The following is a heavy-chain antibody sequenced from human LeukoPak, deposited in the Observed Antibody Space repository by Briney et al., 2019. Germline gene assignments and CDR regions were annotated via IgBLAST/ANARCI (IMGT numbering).Heavy chain of an antibody. CDR3: AGYCSSTSCYFDDY. CDR1: GYTFTGCY. V-gene: IGHV1-2*02. J-gene: IGHJ4*02. Sequence: ASVKVSCKASGYTFTGCYMHWVRQAPGQGLEWMGWINPNSGGTNYAQKFQGRVTMTRDTSISTAYMELSRLRSDDTAVYYCAGYCSSTSCYFDDYWGQGTLVTVSS. CDR2: INPNSGGT. D-gene: IGHD2-2*01.